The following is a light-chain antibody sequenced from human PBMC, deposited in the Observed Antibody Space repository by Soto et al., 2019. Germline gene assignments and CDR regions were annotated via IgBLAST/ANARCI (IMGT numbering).Light chain of an antibody. CDR1: SNDVGGYNY. CDR2: DVT. CDR3: SSYTSSSTPYV. J-gene: IGLJ1*01. Sequence: HSVLTQPASVTGSPGQSIAISCTGTSNDVGGYNYVSWYQQHPVKAPQLIIYDVTNRPSGVSDRFSGSKSGNTASLTISGLQAEDEADYYCSSYTSSSTPYVFGTGTKVTVL. V-gene: IGLV2-14*01.